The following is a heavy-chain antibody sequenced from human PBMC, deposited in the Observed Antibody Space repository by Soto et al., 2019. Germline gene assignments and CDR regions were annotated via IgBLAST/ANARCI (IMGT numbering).Heavy chain of an antibody. D-gene: IGHD2-15*01. CDR2: ISSTGSYA. CDR1: GFTFRDYY. Sequence: GGSLRLSCAASGFTFRDYYMSWIRQAPGKGLEWVSYISSTGSYAKYADSVKGRFTISRDNAKNSLYLQMNSLRAEDTAVYYCATTYCSGGYCFSSEYWGQGVLVTVSS. J-gene: IGHJ4*02. CDR3: ATTYCSGGYCFSSEY. V-gene: IGHV3-11*06.